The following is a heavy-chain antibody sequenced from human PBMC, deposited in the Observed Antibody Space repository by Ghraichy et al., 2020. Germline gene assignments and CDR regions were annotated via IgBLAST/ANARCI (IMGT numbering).Heavy chain of an antibody. CDR3: ARDWVTTDGDAFDI. V-gene: IGHV3-21*01. CDR1: GFTFISYS. D-gene: IGHD4-11*01. J-gene: IGHJ3*02. CDR2: ISSSSSYI. Sequence: GGSLRLSCAASGFTFISYSMNWVRQAPGKGLEWVSSISSSSSYIYYADSVKGRFTISRDNAKNSLYLQMNSLRAEDTAVYYCARDWVTTDGDAFDIWGQGTMVTVSS.